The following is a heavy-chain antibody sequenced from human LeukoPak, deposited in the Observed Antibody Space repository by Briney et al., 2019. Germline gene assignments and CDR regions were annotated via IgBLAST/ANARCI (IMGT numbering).Heavy chain of an antibody. V-gene: IGHV3-53*01. CDR2: IYSGGST. Sequence: PGGSLRLSCAASGFTVSSNYMSWVRQAPGKGLEWVSVIYSGGSTYYADSVKGRFTISRDNSKNTLYLQMNSLRAEDTAVYYCARDLPSRGGGYSSVYWDQGTLVTVSS. J-gene: IGHJ4*02. CDR3: ARDLPSRGGGYSSVY. D-gene: IGHD6-19*01. CDR1: GFTVSSNY.